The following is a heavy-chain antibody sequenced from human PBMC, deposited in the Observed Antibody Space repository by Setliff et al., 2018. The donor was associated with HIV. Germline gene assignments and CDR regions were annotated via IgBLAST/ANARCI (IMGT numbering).Heavy chain of an antibody. V-gene: IGHV3-74*01. CDR3: ARTGHYYYYYMDV. J-gene: IGHJ6*03. CDR1: GFTFSSYW. CDR2: MNTDGSST. Sequence: PGGSLRLSCAASGFTFSSYWMHWVRQAPGKGLVWVFGMNTDGSSTRYADSVKGRFTISRDNAKNSLYLQMNSLRAEDTAVYYCARTGHYYYYYMDVWGKGTTVTVSS.